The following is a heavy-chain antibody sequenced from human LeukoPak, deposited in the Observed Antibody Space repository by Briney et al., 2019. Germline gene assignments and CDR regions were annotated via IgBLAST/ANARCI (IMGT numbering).Heavy chain of an antibody. CDR1: GYTFTGYY. CDR2: INANTGGT. D-gene: IGHD3-22*01. Sequence: ASVKVSCRASGYTFTGYYLHWVRKAPGQGLEWMGWINANTGGTNYAQKLQGRVTMTTDTSTSTAYMELRSLRSDDTAVYYCARDSAYYYDSSGYWYGMDVWGQGTTVTVSS. CDR3: ARDSAYYYDSSGYWYGMDV. V-gene: IGHV1-18*04. J-gene: IGHJ6*02.